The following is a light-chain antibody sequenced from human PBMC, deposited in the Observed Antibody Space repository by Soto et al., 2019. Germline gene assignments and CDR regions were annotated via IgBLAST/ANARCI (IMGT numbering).Light chain of an antibody. CDR3: QPYGNSPFT. V-gene: IGKV3-20*01. Sequence: EIVLTQSPGTLSLSPGERATLSCRASQSVSILGWYQQRPGQAPRLLIYAASSRATGIPERFSGSGSGTDFTLTISRLEPEDFAVYYCQPYGNSPFTFGPGTKVDIK. CDR2: AAS. J-gene: IGKJ3*01. CDR1: QSVSI.